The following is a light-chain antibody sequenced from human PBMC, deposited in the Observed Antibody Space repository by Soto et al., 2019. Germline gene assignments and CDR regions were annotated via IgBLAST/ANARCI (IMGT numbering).Light chain of an antibody. CDR3: QQLHTYPPT. Sequence: DIQLTQSPSFLSASVRDRVTITCRAIQCISTYLAWYHHKPGKAPTLLIYAASTLQSGVPSRFSGSGSGTEFTLTISSLQPEDFATGYGQQLHTYPPTFGQGTKVDSK. CDR2: AAS. V-gene: IGKV1-9*01. J-gene: IGKJ1*01. CDR1: QCISTY.